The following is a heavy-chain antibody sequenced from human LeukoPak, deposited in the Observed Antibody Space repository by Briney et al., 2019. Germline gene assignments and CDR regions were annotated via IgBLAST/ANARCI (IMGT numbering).Heavy chain of an antibody. V-gene: IGHV4-34*01. Sequence: NAGGSLRLSCAASGFTLSSYNMNWVRQPPGKGLEWIGEINHSGSTNYNPSLKSRVTISVDTSKNQFSLKLSSVTAADTAVYYCARGGYSSSWYYQTLLDYWGQGTLVTVSS. CDR2: INHSGST. CDR3: ARGGYSSSWYYQTLLDY. CDR1: GFTLSSYN. J-gene: IGHJ4*02. D-gene: IGHD6-13*01.